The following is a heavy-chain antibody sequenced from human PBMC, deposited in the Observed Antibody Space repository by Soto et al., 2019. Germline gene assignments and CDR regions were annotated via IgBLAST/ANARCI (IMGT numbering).Heavy chain of an antibody. CDR2: IWHDGSNK. J-gene: IGHJ5*01. CDR1: GFTFSNYG. D-gene: IGHD2-2*01. V-gene: IGHV3-30*02. Sequence: GSLRLSCAASGFTFSNYGMNWVRQAPGKGLEWVALIWHDGSNKYYADSVKGRFTISRDNSQNTLYLQMNSLRTEDTVVYYCAKESIHCDCANCHAGDSWGQGTLVTVSS. CDR3: AKESIHCDCANCHAGDS.